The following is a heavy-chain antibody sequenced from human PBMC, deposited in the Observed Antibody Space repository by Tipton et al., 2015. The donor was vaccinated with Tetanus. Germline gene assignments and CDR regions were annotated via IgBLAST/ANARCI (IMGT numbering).Heavy chain of an antibody. J-gene: IGHJ4*02. CDR1: GFIFSDFG. Sequence: GSLRLSCAASGFIFSDFGMNWVRQAPGRGLEWVSAISSSGSTYIYYADSVKGRFTVSRDNAKNSLYLQMNNLRVEDTALYYCAKDISSGWSGGVHWGQGTLATVSS. V-gene: IGHV3-21*04. CDR3: AKDISSGWSGGVH. D-gene: IGHD6-19*01. CDR2: ISSSGSTYI.